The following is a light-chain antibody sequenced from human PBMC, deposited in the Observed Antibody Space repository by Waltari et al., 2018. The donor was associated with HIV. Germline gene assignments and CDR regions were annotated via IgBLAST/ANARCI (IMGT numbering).Light chain of an antibody. Sequence: QSALPQPASVSASPGQSITISCPGTSSDVGCYNLVSWYQQHPGKAPKLMIYEGSKRPSGVSIRFSGSKSGNTASLTISGLQADDEADYYCCSYAGGSTLLFGGGTKLTVL. CDR2: EGS. V-gene: IGLV2-23*01. CDR3: CSYAGGSTLL. J-gene: IGLJ2*01. CDR1: SSDVGCYNL.